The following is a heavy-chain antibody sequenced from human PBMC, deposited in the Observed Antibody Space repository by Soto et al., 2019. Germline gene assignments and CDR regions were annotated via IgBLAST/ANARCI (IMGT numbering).Heavy chain of an antibody. CDR1: GYRFTSYY. J-gene: IGHJ5*02. Sequence: QVQLVQSGAEVKKPGASVKVSCKASGYRFTSYYIHWVRQAPGQGLEWMGTINPGGGTTTYAQQLQGRVTMTRVTSTSTVYMELSSLISEDTAVYFCARSHYSSTWSWFDPWGQGTLVSVSS. V-gene: IGHV1-46*01. CDR2: INPGGGTT. CDR3: ARSHYSSTWSWFDP. D-gene: IGHD6-13*01.